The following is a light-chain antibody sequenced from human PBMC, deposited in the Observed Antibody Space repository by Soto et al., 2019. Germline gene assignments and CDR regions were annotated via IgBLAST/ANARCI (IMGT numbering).Light chain of an antibody. CDR1: SSDVGSYNL. V-gene: IGLV2-23*02. Sequence: QSALTQPASVSGSPGQSVTISCTGTSSDVGSYNLVSWYQQHPGKAPKLMSYEVNKRPSGVSNRFSGSKSDNTASLTISGLQAEDEADYYCCSYAGSTTFWVFGGGTKVTVL. CDR3: CSYAGSTTFWV. CDR2: EVN. J-gene: IGLJ3*02.